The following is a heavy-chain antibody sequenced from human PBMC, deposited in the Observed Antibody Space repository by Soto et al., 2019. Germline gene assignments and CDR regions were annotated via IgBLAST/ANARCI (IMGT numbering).Heavy chain of an antibody. CDR2: IYHSGST. J-gene: IGHJ4*02. Sequence: SETLSLTCAVSGYSISSGYYWGCIRQPPGKGLEWIGSIYHSGSTYYNPSLKSRVTISVDTSKNQFSLKLSSVTAADTAVYYCARVSGNSEGLFDYWGQGTLVTVSS. CDR3: ARVSGNSEGLFDY. D-gene: IGHD4-4*01. CDR1: GYSISSGYY. V-gene: IGHV4-38-2*01.